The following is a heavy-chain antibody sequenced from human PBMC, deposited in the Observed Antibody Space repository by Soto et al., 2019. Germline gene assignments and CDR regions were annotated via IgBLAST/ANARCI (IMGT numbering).Heavy chain of an antibody. J-gene: IGHJ6*03. CDR2: ISTNGGST. V-gene: IGHV3-64*01. CDR1: GFTFSSYA. Sequence: GGSLRLSCAASGFTFSSYAMHWVRQAPGKGLQYVSAISTNGGSTFYANSVKGRFTISRDNSKNTLYLQMGRLRAEDMAVYYCARDGTGDGPATPSYMDVWGKGTTVTVSS. CDR3: ARDGTGDGPATPSYMDV. D-gene: IGHD7-27*01.